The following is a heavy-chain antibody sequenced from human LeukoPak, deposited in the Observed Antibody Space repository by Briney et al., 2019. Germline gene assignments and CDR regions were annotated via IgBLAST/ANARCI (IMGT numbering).Heavy chain of an antibody. Sequence: GGSLRLSCAASGFTFSSYWMHWVRQAPGKGLVWVSRINCDGSSTSYADSVKGRFTISRDNAKNTLYLQMNSLRAEDTAVYYCARVRVDCSSTSCYLYFDYWGQGTLVTVSS. CDR2: INCDGSST. CDR1: GFTFSSYW. D-gene: IGHD2-2*01. CDR3: ARVRVDCSSTSCYLYFDY. V-gene: IGHV3-74*01. J-gene: IGHJ4*02.